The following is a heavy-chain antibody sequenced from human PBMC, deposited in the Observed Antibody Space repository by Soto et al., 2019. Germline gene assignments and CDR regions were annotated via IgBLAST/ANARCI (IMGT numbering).Heavy chain of an antibody. D-gene: IGHD6-13*01. CDR2: IYYSGST. CDR1: GGSISSGGYY. Sequence: PSETLSLTCTVSGGSISSGGYYWSWIRQHPGKGLEWIGYIYYSGSTYYNPSLKSRVTISVDTSKNQFSLKLSSVTAADTAVYYCARGESSSWRQNWLDPWGQGTLVTVYS. CDR3: ARGESSSWRQNWLDP. V-gene: IGHV4-31*03. J-gene: IGHJ5*02.